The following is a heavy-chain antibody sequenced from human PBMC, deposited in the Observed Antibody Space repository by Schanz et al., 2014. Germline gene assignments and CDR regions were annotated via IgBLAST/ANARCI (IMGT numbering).Heavy chain of an antibody. D-gene: IGHD2-8*01. CDR1: GFNFYTSA. CDR2: ISARGEVS. Sequence: EVRLVESGGGLVQPGGSLRLSCVASGFNFYTSAMTWVRQAPGKGLEWVSVISARGEVSKDSDSVKGRFIVSRDNSRATLFLQMDSLRAADTAFYYCAKWEDIVPEPEPMRGWFDSWGQGILVTVSS. J-gene: IGHJ5*01. V-gene: IGHV3-23*04. CDR3: AKWEDIVPEPEPMRGWFDS.